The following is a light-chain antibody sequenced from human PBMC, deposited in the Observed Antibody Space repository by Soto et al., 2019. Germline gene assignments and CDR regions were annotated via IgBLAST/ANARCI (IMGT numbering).Light chain of an antibody. CDR2: AAS. CDR3: QQLDSYPLT. Sequence: DIQLTQSPSFLSASVGDRVTITCRASQGISSYLAWYQQKPGKAPKLLIYAASTLQSGVPSRFSGSGSATEFNLRITSPQPEDFATYYCQQLDSYPLTFGGGTKVEIK. CDR1: QGISSY. J-gene: IGKJ4*01. V-gene: IGKV1-9*01.